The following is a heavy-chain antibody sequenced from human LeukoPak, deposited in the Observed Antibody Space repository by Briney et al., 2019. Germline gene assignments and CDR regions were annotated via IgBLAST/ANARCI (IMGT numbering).Heavy chain of an antibody. CDR2: TSYDGSDE. CDR1: GFTFNRYA. Sequence: PGGSLRLSCAASGFTFNRYAMHWVRQAPGKGLEWVAVTSYDGSDEFYGDSVKGRFTISRDNSNKTLFLQVNSLRPEDTAIYYCARDGDCSGGTCSLPPHLDHWGRGTLVTVSS. V-gene: IGHV3-30*14. D-gene: IGHD2-15*01. CDR3: ARDGDCSGGTCSLPPHLDH. J-gene: IGHJ5*02.